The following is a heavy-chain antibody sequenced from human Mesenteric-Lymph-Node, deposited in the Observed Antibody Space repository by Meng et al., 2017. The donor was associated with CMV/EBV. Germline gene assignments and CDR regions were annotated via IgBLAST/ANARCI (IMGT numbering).Heavy chain of an antibody. Sequence: GESLKISCEVSGFTLSSYGMHWVRQAPGKGLEWVAVISYDGSNKYYADSVKGRFTISRDNSKNTLYLQMNSLRAEDTAVYYCARERGYSYGNFDYWGQGTLVTVSS. D-gene: IGHD5-18*01. CDR1: GFTLSSYG. V-gene: IGHV3-30*19. CDR2: ISYDGSNK. CDR3: ARERGYSYGNFDY. J-gene: IGHJ4*02.